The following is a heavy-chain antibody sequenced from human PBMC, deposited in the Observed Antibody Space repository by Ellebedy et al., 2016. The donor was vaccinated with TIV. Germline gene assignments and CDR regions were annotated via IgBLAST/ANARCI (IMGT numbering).Heavy chain of an antibody. CDR3: AKGGVLRYFDWLPGDY. CDR1: GFTSSTYW. V-gene: IGHV3-7*03. CDR2: INQDGSEK. J-gene: IGHJ4*02. Sequence: GESLKISCAASGFTSSTYWMSWVRQAPGKGLEWVANINQDGSEKYYLDTVKGRFDISRDNANNSLYLQMNSLRAEDTAVYYCAKGGVLRYFDWLPGDYWGQGTLVTVSS. D-gene: IGHD3-9*01.